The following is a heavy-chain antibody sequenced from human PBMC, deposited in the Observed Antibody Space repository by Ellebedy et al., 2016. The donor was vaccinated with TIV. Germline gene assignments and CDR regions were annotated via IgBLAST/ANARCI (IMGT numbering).Heavy chain of an antibody. CDR2: IYYSGST. J-gene: IGHJ3*02. V-gene: IGHV4-59*13. CDR3: AKAVILRADAFDI. D-gene: IGHD3-16*02. CDR1: GGSISSYY. Sequence: SETLSLTXTVSGGSISSYYWSWIRQPPGKGLEWIGYIYYSGSTNYNPSLKSRVTISVDTSKNQFSLKLSSVTAADTAVYYCAKAVILRADAFDIWGQGTMVTVSS.